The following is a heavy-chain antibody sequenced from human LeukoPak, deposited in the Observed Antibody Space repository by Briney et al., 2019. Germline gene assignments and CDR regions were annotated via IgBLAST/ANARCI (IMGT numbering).Heavy chain of an antibody. Sequence: SETLSLTCAVSGYSISSGYYWGWIRQPPGKGLEWIGSIYHSGSTFYNPSLKSRVTISVDTSKNQFSLKLNYVTAADTAVYYCARDWGLGSHLYYIDYWGQGTLVTVSS. CDR1: GYSISSGYY. CDR2: IYHSGST. J-gene: IGHJ4*02. D-gene: IGHD1-26*01. CDR3: ARDWGLGSHLYYIDY. V-gene: IGHV4-38-2*02.